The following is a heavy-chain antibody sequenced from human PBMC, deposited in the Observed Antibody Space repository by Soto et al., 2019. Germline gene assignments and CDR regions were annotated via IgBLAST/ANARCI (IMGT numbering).Heavy chain of an antibody. V-gene: IGHV3-53*02. CDR2: TFSGGST. J-gene: IGHJ6*02. CDR3: AKKPPSTIQGWAFGMDV. CDR1: GFTVTSNY. Sequence: EVQLLETGGGLIQPWGSLRLSCLASGFTVTSNYMIWVRQPPGKGLEWVSTTFSGGSTNYADSVKGRFTISRDNSKNTVYLQMNNQRVEDTAVYYCAKKPPSTIQGWAFGMDVWGQGTTVSVSS. D-gene: IGHD2-8*01.